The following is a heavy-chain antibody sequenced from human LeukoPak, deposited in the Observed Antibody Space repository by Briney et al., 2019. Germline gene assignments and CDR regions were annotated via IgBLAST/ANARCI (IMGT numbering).Heavy chain of an antibody. CDR2: INPNSGGT. CDR1: GYTFTSYY. CDR3: ARDPPPSGSGTTGGMDV. Sequence: GASVKVSCKASGYTFTSYYMHWVRQAPGQGLEWMGWINPNSGGTNYAQKFQGWVTMTRDTSISTAYMELSRLRSDDTAVYYCARDPPPSGSGTTGGMDVWGQGTTLTVSS. J-gene: IGHJ6*02. D-gene: IGHD3-10*01. V-gene: IGHV1-2*04.